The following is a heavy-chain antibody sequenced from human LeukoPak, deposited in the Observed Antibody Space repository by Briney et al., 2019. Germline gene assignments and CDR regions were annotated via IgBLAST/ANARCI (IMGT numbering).Heavy chain of an antibody. CDR3: ARTLGCSSTSCKGWFDP. CDR1: GYTFTSYD. J-gene: IGHJ5*02. V-gene: IGHV1-8*03. CDR2: MNPNSGNT. D-gene: IGHD2-2*01. Sequence: ASVKVSCKASGYTFTSYDINGVRQATGQGLEWMGWMNPNSGNTGYAQKFQGRVTITRNTSISTAYMELSSLRSEDTAVYYCARTLGCSSTSCKGWFDPWGQGTLVTVSS.